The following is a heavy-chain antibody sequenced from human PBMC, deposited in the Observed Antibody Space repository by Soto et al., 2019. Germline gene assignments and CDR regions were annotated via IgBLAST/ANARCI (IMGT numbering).Heavy chain of an antibody. CDR3: ARGGTVTTFPYNWFDP. CDR2: IIPIFGTA. Sequence: VKVSCKASGGTFSSYAISWVRQAPGQGLEWMGGIIPIFGTANYAQKFQGRVTITADKSTSTAYMELSSLRSEDTAVYYCARGGTVTTFPYNWFDPWGQGTLVTVSS. J-gene: IGHJ5*02. V-gene: IGHV1-69*06. D-gene: IGHD4-4*01. CDR1: GGTFSSYA.